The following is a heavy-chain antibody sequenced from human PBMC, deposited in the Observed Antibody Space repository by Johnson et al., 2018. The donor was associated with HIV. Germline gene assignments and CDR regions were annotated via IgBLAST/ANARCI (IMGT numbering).Heavy chain of an antibody. Sequence: VQLVESGGGVVQPGRSLRLSCAASGFTFSNAWMSWVRQAPGKGLEWVGRIKGTTDGGTTDYAAPVKGRFTISRDDSKNTLYLQMNSLKTEDTDVYYCTTGPTDAFDIWGQGTMVTVSS. V-gene: IGHV3-15*01. CDR1: GFTFSNAW. CDR3: TTGPTDAFDI. CDR2: IKGTTDGGTT. J-gene: IGHJ3*02.